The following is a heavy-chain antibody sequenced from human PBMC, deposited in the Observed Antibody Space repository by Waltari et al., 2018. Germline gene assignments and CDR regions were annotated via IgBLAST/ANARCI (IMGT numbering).Heavy chain of an antibody. CDR3: ARAGRGSSYFDY. CDR2: MDYSGRT. Sequence: QLQLQESGPGLVKPPETLSLTCTVSGGSISSSSYYWGWIRQPPEKGLEWVASMDYSGRTYYNPSLKSRVTISVDTSKNQFSLEVRSEDTAVYYCARAGRGSSYFDYWGQGTLVTVSS. J-gene: IGHJ4*02. D-gene: IGHD1-26*01. CDR1: GGSISSSSYY. V-gene: IGHV4-39*07.